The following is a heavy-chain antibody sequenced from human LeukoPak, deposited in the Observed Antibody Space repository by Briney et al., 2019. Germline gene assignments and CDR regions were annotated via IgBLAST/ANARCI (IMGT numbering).Heavy chain of an antibody. J-gene: IGHJ4*02. Sequence: PGGSLRLSCAASGFTLSSYAMTWVRQAPGRGLEWVSSVDGGGGGTYYADSVKGRFTISRDNSKNTLSLQINSLRAEDTAMYYCAKASNRGWGFFDYWGQGTLVTVSS. CDR3: AKASNRGWGFFDY. V-gene: IGHV3-23*01. D-gene: IGHD7-27*01. CDR2: VDGGGGGT. CDR1: GFTLSSYA.